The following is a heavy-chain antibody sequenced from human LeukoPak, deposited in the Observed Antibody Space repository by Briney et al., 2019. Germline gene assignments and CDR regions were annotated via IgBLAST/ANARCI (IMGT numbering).Heavy chain of an antibody. Sequence: SETLSLTCTISGDYSRDFSWSWIRQPPGKGLEWVGYIYYSGNTNYNPSLKSRVTISVDTSKKQFSLKLSLVTAADTAVYYCARNGAAAGNYYYYGMDVWGQGTTLTVSS. CDR2: IYYSGNT. CDR1: GDYSRDFS. V-gene: IGHV4-59*01. D-gene: IGHD6-13*01. J-gene: IGHJ6*02. CDR3: ARNGAAAGNYYYYGMDV.